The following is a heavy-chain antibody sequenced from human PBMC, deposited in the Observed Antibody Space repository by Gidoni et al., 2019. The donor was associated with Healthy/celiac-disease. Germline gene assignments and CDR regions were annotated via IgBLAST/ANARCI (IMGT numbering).Heavy chain of an antibody. V-gene: IGHV4-59*01. D-gene: IGHD6-6*01. Sequence: QVQLQESGPGLVKPSETLSLTCTVSGGSLSSYYWSWIRQPPGKGLEWIGYIYYSGSTNYNPSLKSRVTISVDTSKNQFSLKLSSVTAADTAVYYCARVPNLVRTSGYYYYYMDVWGKGTTVTVSS. CDR2: IYYSGST. CDR3: ARVPNLVRTSGYYYYYMDV. CDR1: GGSLSSYY. J-gene: IGHJ6*03.